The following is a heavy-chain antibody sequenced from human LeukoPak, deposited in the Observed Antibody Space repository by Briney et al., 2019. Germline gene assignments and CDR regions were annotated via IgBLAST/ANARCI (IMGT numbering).Heavy chain of an antibody. J-gene: IGHJ3*02. CDR1: GFTFDDYG. CDR2: INWNGGST. D-gene: IGHD3-22*01. Sequence: GGSLRLSCAASGFTFDDYGMSWVRQAPGKGLEWVSGINWNGGSTGYADSVKGRFTISRDNAKNSLYLQMNSLRAEDTALYYCARAETDSSGYYFNDAFDIWGQGTMVTVSS. CDR3: ARAETDSSGYYFNDAFDI. V-gene: IGHV3-20*04.